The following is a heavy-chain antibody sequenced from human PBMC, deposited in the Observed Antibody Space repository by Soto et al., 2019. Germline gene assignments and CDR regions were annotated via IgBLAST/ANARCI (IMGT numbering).Heavy chain of an antibody. V-gene: IGHV1-18*01. CDR1: GYTFTSYG. Sequence: ASVKVSCKASGYTFTSYGISWVRQAPGQGLEWMGWISAYNGNTNYAQKLQGRVTMTTDTSTSTAYMELRSLRSDDTAVYYCARGSPRDIVLVPAAIQNWFDPWGQGTLVTVSS. D-gene: IGHD2-2*01. CDR3: ARGSPRDIVLVPAAIQNWFDP. J-gene: IGHJ5*02. CDR2: ISAYNGNT.